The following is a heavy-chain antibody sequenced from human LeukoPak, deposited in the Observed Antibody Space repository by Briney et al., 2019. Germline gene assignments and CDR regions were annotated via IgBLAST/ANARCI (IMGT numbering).Heavy chain of an antibody. V-gene: IGHV3-23*01. CDR3: ARPQGGRQLWLHFDY. CDR2: TSGSGGNP. CDR1: GFAFSSYA. D-gene: IGHD5-18*01. Sequence: GGSLRLSCAASGFAFSSYAMSWVRQAPGKGLEWVSVTSGSGGNPYYADSVKGRFTISRDNSKNTLYLHMNSLRAEDTALYYCARPQGGRQLWLHFDYWGQGTLVTVSS. J-gene: IGHJ4*02.